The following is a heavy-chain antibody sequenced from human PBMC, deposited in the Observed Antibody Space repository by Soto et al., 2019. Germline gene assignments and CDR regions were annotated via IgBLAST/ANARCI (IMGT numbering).Heavy chain of an antibody. J-gene: IGHJ3*02. D-gene: IGHD3-22*01. CDR1: GFTFSSYA. CDR2: ISGSGGST. V-gene: IGHV3-23*01. CDR3: AKPSGYYYPGDAFDI. Sequence: EMQLLESGGSLVQPGGSMRLSCAASGFTFSSYAMSWVRQPPGKGLEWVSAISGSGGSTYYADSVKSRFTISRDNSKNTLYLQMNSLRAEDTAVYYCAKPSGYYYPGDAFDIWGQGTMVTVSS.